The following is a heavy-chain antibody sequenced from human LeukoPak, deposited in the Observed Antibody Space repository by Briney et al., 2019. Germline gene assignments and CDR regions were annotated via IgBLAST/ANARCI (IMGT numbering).Heavy chain of an antibody. CDR1: GGSINSYY. V-gene: IGHV4-59*12. D-gene: IGHD6-6*01. CDR2: IYYAGST. Sequence: PSETLSLTCTVSGGSINSYYWSWIRQPPGKGLEWIGYIYYAGSTNYNPSLKSRVTISVDTSKNQFSLKLSSVTAADTAVYYCARGGRVEYSSYTIDYWGQGTLVTVSS. J-gene: IGHJ4*02. CDR3: ARGGRVEYSSYTIDY.